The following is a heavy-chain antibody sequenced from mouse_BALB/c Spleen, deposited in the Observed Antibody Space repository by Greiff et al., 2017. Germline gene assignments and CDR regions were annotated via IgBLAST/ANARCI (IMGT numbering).Heavy chain of an antibody. Sequence: VQLQQSGAELVRSGASVKLSCTASGFNINDYYMHWVKQRPEQGLEWIGWIDPENGDTEYAPKFQGKATMTADTSSNTAYLQLSSLTSEDTAVYYSNAHRSWLAYWGQGTVVTVAA. CDR3: NAHRSWLAY. V-gene: IGHV14-4*02. CDR1: GFNINDYY. CDR2: IDPENGDT. D-gene: IGHD2-14*01. J-gene: IGHJ3*01.